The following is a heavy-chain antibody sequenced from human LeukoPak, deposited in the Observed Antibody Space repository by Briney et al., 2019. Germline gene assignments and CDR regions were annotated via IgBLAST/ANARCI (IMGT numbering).Heavy chain of an antibody. V-gene: IGHV3-30*04. Sequence: SGGSLRLSCAASGFTFSSYAMHWVRQAPGKGLEWVALISYDGSNKYYADSVKGRFTISRDNAKNSLYLQMNSLRAEDTAVYYCARSLDYDILTGYEEGLYYFDYWGQGTLVAVAS. CDR3: ARSLDYDILTGYEEGLYYFDY. CDR2: ISYDGSNK. CDR1: GFTFSSYA. J-gene: IGHJ4*02. D-gene: IGHD3-9*01.